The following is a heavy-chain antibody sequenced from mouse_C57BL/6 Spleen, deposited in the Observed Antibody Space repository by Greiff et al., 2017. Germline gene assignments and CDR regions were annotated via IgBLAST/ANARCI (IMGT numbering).Heavy chain of an antibody. J-gene: IGHJ2*01. D-gene: IGHD3-3*01. V-gene: IGHV1-47*01. CDR1: GYTFTTYP. Sequence: QVKLQQSGAELVKPGASVKLSCKASGYTFTTYPLAWLKQNHGKSLGWIGNFHPYIDDTTYNEKFKGKATLTVENSSSTVYLELSRLTSDGSAVYYCARGGRDYFDYRGQGTTLTVAS. CDR2: FHPYIDDT. CDR3: ARGGRDYFDY.